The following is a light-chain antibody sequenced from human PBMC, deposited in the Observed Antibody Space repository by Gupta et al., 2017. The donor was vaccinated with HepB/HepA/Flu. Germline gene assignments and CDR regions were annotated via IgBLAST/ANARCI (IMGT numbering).Light chain of an antibody. Sequence: DVVMTQSPLSLPVTPGEPASISCRSSQSRLHSNGYNYLHWYLQKPGQSPQLLLYLGSNRASGVPDRFSGSGSGTDFTLKISRVEAEDDGVYYCRQSLQAPRTFGEGTKVEIK. V-gene: IGKV2-28*01. CDR3: RQSLQAPRT. CDR2: LGS. CDR1: QSRLHSNGYNY. J-gene: IGKJ1*01.